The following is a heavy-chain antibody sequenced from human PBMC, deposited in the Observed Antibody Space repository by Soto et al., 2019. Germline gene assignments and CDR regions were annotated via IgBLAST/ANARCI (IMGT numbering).Heavy chain of an antibody. CDR2: IYYSGST. CDR1: GGSISSSSYY. J-gene: IGHJ4*02. Sequence: QLQLQESGPGLVKPSETPSLTCTVSGGSISSSSYYWGWIRQPPGKGLEWIGGIYYSGSTYYNPSLKSRVTISVDTSKNQFSLKLSSVTAADTAVYYCARQVGAAAGRGFDYWGQGTLVTVSS. CDR3: ARQVGAAAGRGFDY. D-gene: IGHD6-13*01. V-gene: IGHV4-39*01.